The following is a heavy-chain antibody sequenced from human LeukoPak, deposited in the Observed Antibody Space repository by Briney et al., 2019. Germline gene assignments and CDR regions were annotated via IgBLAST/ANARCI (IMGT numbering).Heavy chain of an antibody. Sequence: GASVKVSCKASGYTFTGYYMHWVRQAPGQGHEWMGWINPNSGGTNYAQKFQGRVTMTRDTSISTAYMELSRLRSDDTAVYYCARGGGRDYSDYYYMDVWGKGTTVTVSS. D-gene: IGHD4-11*01. CDR1: GYTFTGYY. V-gene: IGHV1-2*02. CDR2: INPNSGGT. CDR3: ARGGGRDYSDYYYMDV. J-gene: IGHJ6*03.